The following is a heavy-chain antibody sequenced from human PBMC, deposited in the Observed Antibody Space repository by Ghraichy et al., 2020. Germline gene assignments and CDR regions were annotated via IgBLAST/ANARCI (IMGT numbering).Heavy chain of an antibody. J-gene: IGHJ4*02. CDR1: GYIFCNYG. D-gene: IGHD6-13*01. CDR3: ARDVPVTAARLFDY. V-gene: IGHV1-18*04. Sequence: ASVKVSCKASGYIFCNYGVSWVRQAPGQALEWVGWISAYNGNTNYAQDIQDRVSMATDTSTNTAYMELKSLTSADTAVYYCARDVPVTAARLFDYWGQGTLVTVSS. CDR2: ISAYNGNT.